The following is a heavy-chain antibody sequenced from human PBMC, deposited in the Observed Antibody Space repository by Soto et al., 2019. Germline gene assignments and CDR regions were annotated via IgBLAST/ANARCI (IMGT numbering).Heavy chain of an antibody. CDR3: ATQASSGYYSDFDY. CDR1: GYTFTSYG. D-gene: IGHD3-22*01. V-gene: IGHV1-18*01. J-gene: IGHJ4*02. Sequence: ASVKVSCKASGYTFTSYGISWVRQAPGQGLEWMGWINAYDGKTNYAQKLQGRVTMTADTSTGTAYMELSSLRSEDTAVYYCATQASSGYYSDFDYWGQGTLVTVSS. CDR2: INAYDGKT.